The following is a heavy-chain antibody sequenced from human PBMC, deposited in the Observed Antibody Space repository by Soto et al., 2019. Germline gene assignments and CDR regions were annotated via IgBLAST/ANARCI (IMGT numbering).Heavy chain of an antibody. CDR3: AREGSYSAYNFAHGIQLWSFDF. V-gene: IGHV4-4*07. D-gene: IGHD5-12*01. Sequence: PSETLSLTCTVSGGSINTFYWSWVRQPAGKGLEWIGRIFSSGSTSFNPSLESRVAMPVVTSKNHFSLNLSSVTAADMAVYYCAREGSYSAYNFAHGIQLWSFDFWGQGALVTVSS. CDR1: GGSINTFY. CDR2: IFSSGST. J-gene: IGHJ4*02.